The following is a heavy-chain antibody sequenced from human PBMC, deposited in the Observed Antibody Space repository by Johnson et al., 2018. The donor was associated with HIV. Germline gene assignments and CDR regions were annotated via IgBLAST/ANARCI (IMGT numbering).Heavy chain of an antibody. CDR1: GFTFDDYA. D-gene: IGHD1-26*01. CDR2: ISWNSGST. CDR3: AKDILVGAMGGAFDI. J-gene: IGHJ3*02. Sequence: VQLVESGGGLVQPGGPLRLSCAASGFTFDDYAMHWVRQAPGKGLEWVSGISWNSGSTGYADSVKGRFTISRDNAKNSLYLQMNSLRAEDTALYFCAKDILVGAMGGAFDIWGQGTMVTVSS. V-gene: IGHV3-9*01.